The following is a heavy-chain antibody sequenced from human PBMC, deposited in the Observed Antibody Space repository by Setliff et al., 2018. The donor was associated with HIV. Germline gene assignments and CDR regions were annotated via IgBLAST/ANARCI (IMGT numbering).Heavy chain of an antibody. V-gene: IGHV1-69*13. J-gene: IGHJ5*02. CDR2: IIPIFGTA. D-gene: IGHD6-13*01. Sequence: SVKVSCKASGGTFSSYAISWVRQAPGQGLEWMGGIIPIFGTANYAQKFQGRVTITADASTSTAYMELSSLSSEDTAVYYCARDQPTVYYTSWYDSGEYNWFDPWGQGTLVTVSS. CDR3: ARDQPTVYYTSWYDSGEYNWFDP. CDR1: GGTFSSYA.